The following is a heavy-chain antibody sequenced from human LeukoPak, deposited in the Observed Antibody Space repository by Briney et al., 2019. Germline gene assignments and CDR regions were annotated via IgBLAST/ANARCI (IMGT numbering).Heavy chain of an antibody. CDR3: ATTAATAGGPY. CDR2: IKEDSRAT. J-gene: IGHJ4*02. CDR1: GFTFTDFW. Sequence: GGSLRLSCAASGFTFTDFWMTWVRQAPGKGLEWVANIKEDSRATFYGASVKGRFTISRDNSKSSLYLQMNSLRVEDTVVYYCATTAATAGGPYWGQGTLVTVSS. D-gene: IGHD6-13*01. V-gene: IGHV3-7*01.